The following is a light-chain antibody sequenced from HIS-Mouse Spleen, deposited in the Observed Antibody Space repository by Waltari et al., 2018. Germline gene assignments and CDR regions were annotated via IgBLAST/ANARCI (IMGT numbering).Light chain of an antibody. Sequence: QSALTQPRSVSGSPGQSVTISCTGTSSDVGGYNSVSWYQQHPGKAPKLMIYDVSKRPSGVPDRFSGSKSGNTASLTISGLQAEDEDDYYCCSYAGSYTWVFGGGTKLTVL. V-gene: IGLV2-11*01. J-gene: IGLJ3*02. CDR1: SSDVGGYNS. CDR3: CSYAGSYTWV. CDR2: DVS.